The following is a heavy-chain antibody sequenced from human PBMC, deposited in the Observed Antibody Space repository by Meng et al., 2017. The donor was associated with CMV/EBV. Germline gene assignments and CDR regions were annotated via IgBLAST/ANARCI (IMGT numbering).Heavy chain of an antibody. CDR3: ARDTQRGIAAAGPFDP. CDR1: GYTFTGYY. J-gene: IGHJ5*02. V-gene: IGHV1-2*02. Sequence: ASVKVSCKTPGYTFTGYYMHWVRQAPGQGLEWMGWINPNSGGRNYAQKFQGRVTMTRDTSISTAYMELSRLRSDDTAVYYCARDTQRGIAAAGPFDPWGQGTLVTVSS. CDR2: INPNSGGR. D-gene: IGHD6-13*01.